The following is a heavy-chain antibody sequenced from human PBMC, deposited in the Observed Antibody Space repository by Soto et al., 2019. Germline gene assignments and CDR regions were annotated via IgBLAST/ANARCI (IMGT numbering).Heavy chain of an antibody. Sequence: QEQLVQSGAEVKKPGASVKVSCKTSGYTFTDYDINWVRQATGQGLEWIGWMNPNSGETGYAQKFQCRVTMTRGASLSTAYLELSSLRSEDTAVYYCARVAVAARPRWYNWFDPWGQGTLVTVSS. CDR1: GYTFTDYD. J-gene: IGHJ5*02. D-gene: IGHD2-15*01. V-gene: IGHV1-8*01. CDR2: MNPNSGET. CDR3: ARVAVAARPRWYNWFDP.